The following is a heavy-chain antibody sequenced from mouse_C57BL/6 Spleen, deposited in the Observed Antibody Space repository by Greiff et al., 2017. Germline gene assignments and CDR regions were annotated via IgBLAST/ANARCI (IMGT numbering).Heavy chain of an antibody. V-gene: IGHV1-64*01. J-gene: IGHJ4*01. CDR1: GYTFTSYW. CDR3: ARSGNRYAMDY. Sequence: VQLQQSGAELVKPGASVKLSCKASGYTFTSYWMHWVKQRPGQGLEWIGMIHPNSGSTNYNEKFKSKATLTVDKSSSTAYMQLSSLTSEDSAVYYCARSGNRYAMDYWGQGTSVTVSS. D-gene: IGHD2-1*01. CDR2: IHPNSGST.